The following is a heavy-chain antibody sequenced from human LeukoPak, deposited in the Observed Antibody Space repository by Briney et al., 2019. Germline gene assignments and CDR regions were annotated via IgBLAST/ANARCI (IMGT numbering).Heavy chain of an antibody. V-gene: IGHV3-30*18. J-gene: IGHJ4*02. D-gene: IGHD2-21*02. Sequence: GRSLRLSCEASGFTFSSYGMHWVRQAPGKGLEWVAVISYDGSNKYYADSVKGRFTISRDNSKNTLYLQMNSLRAEDTAVYFCAKDEISYCGGDCFFVYWGQGTLVTVSS. CDR3: AKDEISYCGGDCFFVY. CDR2: ISYDGSNK. CDR1: GFTFSSYG.